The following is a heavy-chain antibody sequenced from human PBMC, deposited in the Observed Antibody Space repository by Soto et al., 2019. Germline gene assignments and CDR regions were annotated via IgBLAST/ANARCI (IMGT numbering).Heavy chain of an antibody. CDR1: GFSLSTSGVG. CDR2: IYWDDDK. V-gene: IGHV2-5*02. Sequence: QITLKESGPTLVKPTQTLTLTCTISGFSLSTSGVGVGWIRQPPGKALEWLALIYWDDDKRYSPSLKSRVTITQDTSKVPVVLTMTNMDPVDTATYYGALRLAALGFGEYGYCGQGTLVTVAS. J-gene: IGHJ4*02. D-gene: IGHD3-10*01. CDR3: ALRLAALGFGEYGY.